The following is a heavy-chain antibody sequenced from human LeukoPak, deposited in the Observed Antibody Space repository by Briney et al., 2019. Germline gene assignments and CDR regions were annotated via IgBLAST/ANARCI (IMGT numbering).Heavy chain of an antibody. D-gene: IGHD6-19*01. CDR1: GGSFSSTIYH. Sequence: PSETLSLTCTVSGGSFSSTIYHWGWHRQPPGTGLEWIGNINYSGSTYYNPSLKSRVTISVETSKNQFSLKVNSVTAADTAVYYCARLAGDYYYGMDVWGQGTTVSVSS. CDR2: INYSGST. V-gene: IGHV4-39*01. CDR3: ARLAGDYYYGMDV. J-gene: IGHJ6*02.